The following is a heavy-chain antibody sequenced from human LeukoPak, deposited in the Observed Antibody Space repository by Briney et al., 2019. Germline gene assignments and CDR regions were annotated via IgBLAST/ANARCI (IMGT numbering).Heavy chain of an antibody. Sequence: ASVKVSCKASGYTFTSYYMHWVRQAPGQGLEWMGWINPNSGGTNYAQKFQGRVTMTRDTSISTAYMELSRLRSDDTAVYYCARDIAAAGAYWYFDLWGRGTLVTVSS. CDR2: INPNSGGT. V-gene: IGHV1-2*02. J-gene: IGHJ2*01. CDR1: GYTFTSYY. CDR3: ARDIAAAGAYWYFDL. D-gene: IGHD6-13*01.